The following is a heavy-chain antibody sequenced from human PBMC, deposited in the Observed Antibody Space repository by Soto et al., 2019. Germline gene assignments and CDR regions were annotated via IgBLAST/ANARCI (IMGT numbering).Heavy chain of an antibody. J-gene: IGHJ4*02. CDR3: ARGLSVTRFDN. CDR1: GGSISTGGYY. V-gene: IGHV4-31*03. CDR2: IYSSGGT. D-gene: IGHD4-17*01. Sequence: QVQLQESGPGLVKPSQTLSLTCTVSGGSISTGGYYWTWFRQHPGKGLEWIGYIYSSGGTYYNPSLKSRVTRSVGTSKKQFSLKLSAVTAADTAVYYCARGLSVTRFDNWGQRTLVPVSS.